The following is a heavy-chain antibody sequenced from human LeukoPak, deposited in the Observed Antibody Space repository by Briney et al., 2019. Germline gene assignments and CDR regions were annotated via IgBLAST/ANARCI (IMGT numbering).Heavy chain of an antibody. D-gene: IGHD2-15*01. Sequence: GGSLRLSCAASGFTFSSYWMHWVRQAPGKGLVWVSRIHSDGSSTSYADSVKGRFTISRDNAKNTLYLQMNSLRAEDTAVYYCARDGYCSGGSCYRGGDAFDIWGQGTMVTVSS. CDR1: GFTFSSYW. CDR2: IHSDGSST. J-gene: IGHJ3*02. V-gene: IGHV3-74*01. CDR3: ARDGYCSGGSCYRGGDAFDI.